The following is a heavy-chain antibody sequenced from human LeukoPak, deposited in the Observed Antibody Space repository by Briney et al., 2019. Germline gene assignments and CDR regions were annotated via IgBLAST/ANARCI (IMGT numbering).Heavy chain of an antibody. V-gene: IGHV1-2*02. Sequence: ASVKVSCKASGYTFTGYYMHWVRQAPGQGLEWMGWINPNSGGTNYAQKFEGRVTMTRDTSISTAYMELSRLRSDDTAVYYCATGVAAAGTEKDYYYYYMDVWGKGTTVTVSS. D-gene: IGHD6-13*01. CDR2: INPNSGGT. CDR1: GYTFTGYY. J-gene: IGHJ6*03. CDR3: ATGVAAAGTEKDYYYYYMDV.